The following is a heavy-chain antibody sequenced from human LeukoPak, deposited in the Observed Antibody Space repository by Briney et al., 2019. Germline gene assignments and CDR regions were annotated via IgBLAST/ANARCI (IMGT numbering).Heavy chain of an antibody. J-gene: IGHJ4*02. D-gene: IGHD2-2*01. CDR3: AKGGGYCSSITCSVDY. Sequence: GGSLRLSCAASGFTFSDYYMSWIRQAPGKGLEWVSYISSSGSTIYYADSVKGRFTISRDNSKNTLYLQMNSLRAEDTAVYYCAKGGGYCSSITCSVDYWGPGTLVTVSS. CDR2: ISSSGSTI. CDR1: GFTFSDYY. V-gene: IGHV3-11*04.